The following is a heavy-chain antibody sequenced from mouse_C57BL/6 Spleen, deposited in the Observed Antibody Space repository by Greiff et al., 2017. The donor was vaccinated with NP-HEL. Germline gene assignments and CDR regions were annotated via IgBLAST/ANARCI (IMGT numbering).Heavy chain of an antibody. CDR2: ISSGVDYI. V-gene: IGHV5-9-1*02. J-gene: IGHJ1*03. CDR1: GFTFSSYA. CDR3: TRDGDYCGSSYWYFDV. D-gene: IGHD1-1*01. Sequence: EVNLVESGEGLVKPGGSLKLSCAASGFTFSSYAMSWVRQTPEKRLEWVAYISSGVDYIYYADTVKGRFTISRDNARNTLYLKMSSLKSEDTAMYYCTRDGDYCGSSYWYFDVWGTGTTVTVSS.